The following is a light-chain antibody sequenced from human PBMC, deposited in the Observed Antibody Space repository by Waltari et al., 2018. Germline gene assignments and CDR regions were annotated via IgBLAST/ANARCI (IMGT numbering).Light chain of an antibody. CDR2: IDN. V-gene: IGLV1-44*01. J-gene: IGLJ3*02. Sequence: QSVLTQPPSASGTPGQRVTISCSGSYSNIGRNAVNWYQQLPAAAPKLLIYIDNQRPSGVPDRFSGSKSGTSASLAISGLQSEDEAVYHCATWDDSLNAWVFGGGTKVTVL. CDR1: YSNIGRNA. CDR3: ATWDDSLNAWV.